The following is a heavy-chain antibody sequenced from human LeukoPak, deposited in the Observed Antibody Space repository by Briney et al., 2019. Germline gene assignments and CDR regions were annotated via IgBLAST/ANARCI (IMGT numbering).Heavy chain of an antibody. J-gene: IGHJ4*02. CDR1: TFTLNNYW. CDR3: APSGTRGYFDY. CDR2: ISYDGSNK. V-gene: IGHV3-30*03. Sequence: GGSLRLSCTASTFTLNNYWMSWVRQAPGKGLEWVAVISYDGSNKDYADSVKGRFTISRDNSKNTLYLQMNSLRAEDTAVYYCAPSGTRGYFDYWGQGALVTVSS. D-gene: IGHD3-10*01.